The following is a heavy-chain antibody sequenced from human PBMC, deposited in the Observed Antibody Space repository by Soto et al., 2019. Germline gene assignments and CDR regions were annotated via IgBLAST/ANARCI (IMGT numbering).Heavy chain of an antibody. J-gene: IGHJ4*02. CDR1: GYTFTNSG. D-gene: IGHD4-17*01. V-gene: IGHV1-18*01. CDR2: IRGNTGDT. CDR3: ARDLVYSDFGVHY. Sequence: QVQLVQSGAEVKKPGDAVKVSCKASGYTFTNSGFSWVRQAPGQGLDWVGWIRGNTGDTNYAQKLQGRVTMTTDTPTSTAFMELRSLRSDDTAVYYCARDLVYSDFGVHYWGQVTLITVSS.